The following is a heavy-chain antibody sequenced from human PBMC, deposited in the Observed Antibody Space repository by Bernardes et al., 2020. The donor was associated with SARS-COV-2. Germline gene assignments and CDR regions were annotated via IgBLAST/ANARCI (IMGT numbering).Heavy chain of an antibody. V-gene: IGHV3-23*01. CDR2: ISGSGGST. CDR1: GFTFSSYA. J-gene: IGHJ6*02. Sequence: GGSLRLSCAASGFTFSSYAMSWVRQAPGKGLEWVSAISGSGGSTYYADSVKGRFTISRDNSKNTLYLQMNSLRAEDTAVYYCAKDGRSPKGVARYYYGMDVWGQGTTVTVSS. D-gene: IGHD1-26*01. CDR3: AKDGRSPKGVARYYYGMDV.